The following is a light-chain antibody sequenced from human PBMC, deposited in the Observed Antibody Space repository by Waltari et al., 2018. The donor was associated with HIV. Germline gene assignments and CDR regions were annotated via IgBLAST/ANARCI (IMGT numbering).Light chain of an antibody. CDR3: SSWDSTLSAWV. J-gene: IGLJ3*02. CDR2: MPN. V-gene: IGLV10-54*01. Sequence: QSGLSQPPSVSKTLRPIAILTCAGAYNNVGRQGAPWFQQHRGRPPKLLSYMPNGRPSGVSGRFSASRSGDTAYLSISSLESEDEAYYFCSSWDSTLSAWVFGGGTQLTVL. CDR1: YNNVGRQG.